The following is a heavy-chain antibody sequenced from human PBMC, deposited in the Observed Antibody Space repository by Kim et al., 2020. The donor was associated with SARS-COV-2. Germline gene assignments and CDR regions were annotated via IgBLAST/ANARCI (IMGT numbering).Heavy chain of an antibody. V-gene: IGHV1-18*01. CDR3: ARGSRTTGYDY. J-gene: IGHJ4*02. CDR1: GYSFTKFG. Sequence: ASVKVSCKASGYSFTKFGMNWVRQAPGQGLEWMGWISAYNGDTNYAEKSRGRVTMTTDTSTSTAYMELRSLRSDDTAVYYCARGSRTTGYDYWGQGNLVT. D-gene: IGHD3-9*01. CDR2: ISAYNGDT.